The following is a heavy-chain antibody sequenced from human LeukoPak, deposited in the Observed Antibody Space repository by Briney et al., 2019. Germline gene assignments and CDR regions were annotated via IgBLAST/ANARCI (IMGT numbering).Heavy chain of an antibody. CDR2: IKQDGSEK. CDR3: VRPGGGGSYGWFDP. J-gene: IGHJ5*02. V-gene: IGHV3-7*01. D-gene: IGHD1-26*01. Sequence: GGSLRLSCAASGFTFSSYWMSWVRQAPGKGLEWVANIKQDGSEKYYVDSVKGRFTISRDNAKNSLYLQMNSLRAEDTAVYYCVRPGGGGSYGWFDPWGRGTLVTVSS. CDR1: GFTFSSYW.